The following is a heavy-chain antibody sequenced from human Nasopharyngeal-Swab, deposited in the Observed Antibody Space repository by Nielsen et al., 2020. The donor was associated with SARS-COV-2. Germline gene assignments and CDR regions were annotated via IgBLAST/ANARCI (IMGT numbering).Heavy chain of an antibody. J-gene: IGHJ3*02. V-gene: IGHV3-30-3*01. CDR3: ARDPSSSWLYDAFDI. Sequence: GASLKISCAASGFTFSSYAMHWVRQAPGKGLEWVAVISYDGSNKYYADSVKGRFTISRGNSKNTLYLQMNSLRAEDTAVYYCARDPSSSWLYDAFDIWGQGTMVTVSS. CDR1: GFTFSSYA. CDR2: ISYDGSNK. D-gene: IGHD6-13*01.